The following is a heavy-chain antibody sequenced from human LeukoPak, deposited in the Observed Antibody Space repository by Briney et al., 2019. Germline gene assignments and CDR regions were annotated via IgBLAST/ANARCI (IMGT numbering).Heavy chain of an antibody. Sequence: GGSLRLSCAAPGFTFSSYWMHWVRQAPGKGLVWVSRIKSDGGTNYADSVKGRFTISRDNAKKTVSLQMNSLRPEATGVYYCARAPSEIGGYYPEYFRHWGQGTLVTVSS. V-gene: IGHV3-74*01. J-gene: IGHJ1*01. CDR2: IKSDGGT. CDR1: GFTFSSYW. CDR3: ARAPSEIGGYYPEYFRH. D-gene: IGHD3-22*01.